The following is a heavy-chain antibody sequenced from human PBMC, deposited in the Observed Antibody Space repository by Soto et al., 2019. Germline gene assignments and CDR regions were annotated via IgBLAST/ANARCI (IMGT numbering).Heavy chain of an antibody. CDR3: AREYSSGADDAFDI. J-gene: IGHJ3*02. CDR2: ISAYNSNT. V-gene: IGHV1-18*01. Sequence: GXSVKVSCKASCYTFTSYGISWVRQAPGQGLEWMGWISAYNSNTNYAQKLQGRVTMTTDTSTSTAYMELRSLRSDDTAVYYCAREYSSGADDAFDIWGQGTMVTV. CDR1: CYTFTSYG. D-gene: IGHD6-19*01.